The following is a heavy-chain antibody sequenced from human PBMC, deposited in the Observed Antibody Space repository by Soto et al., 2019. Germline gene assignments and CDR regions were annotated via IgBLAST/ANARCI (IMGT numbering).Heavy chain of an antibody. D-gene: IGHD2-2*01. Sequence: EVQLLESGGGLVQPGGSLRLSCVGSGFTFINYAMNWVRQTPGKGLEWVSGISGGGDRTFDADSVKGRFTISRDNSNNTVNLQMNSMSADDTAVYYCARKVLGSTSRPDWWYFDLWGRGTLVTVSS. J-gene: IGHJ2*01. CDR3: ARKVLGSTSRPDWWYFDL. CDR1: GFTFINYA. V-gene: IGHV3-23*01. CDR2: ISGGGDRT.